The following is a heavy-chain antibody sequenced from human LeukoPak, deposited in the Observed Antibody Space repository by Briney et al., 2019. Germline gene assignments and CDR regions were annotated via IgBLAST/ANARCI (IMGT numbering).Heavy chain of an antibody. D-gene: IGHD2-8*01. J-gene: IGHJ6*03. V-gene: IGHV3-21*01. CDR1: GFTVSSNY. CDR2: ISSSSSYI. CDR3: ARSPLALMVYDGNYYYMDV. Sequence: GGSLRLSCAASGFTVSSNYMSWVRQAPGKGLEWVSSISSSSSYIYYADSVKGRFTISRDNAKNSLYLQMNSLRAEDTAVYYCARSPLALMVYDGNYYYMDVWGKGTTVTVSS.